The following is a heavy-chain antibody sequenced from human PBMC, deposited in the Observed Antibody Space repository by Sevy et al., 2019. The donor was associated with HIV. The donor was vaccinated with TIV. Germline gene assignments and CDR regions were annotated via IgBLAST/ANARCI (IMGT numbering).Heavy chain of an antibody. CDR3: ASHDWGREDF. J-gene: IGHJ4*02. Sequence: SETLSLTCVVSGYSISSYYLWDWFRRPPGKGLEWIGAIHYTGSTQYTPSLKSRVTVSADTSKNQFSLRLSSMTAADTAVYYCASHDWGREDFWGQGTLVTVSS. CDR1: GYSISSYYL. V-gene: IGHV4-38-2*01. D-gene: IGHD7-27*01. CDR2: IHYTGST.